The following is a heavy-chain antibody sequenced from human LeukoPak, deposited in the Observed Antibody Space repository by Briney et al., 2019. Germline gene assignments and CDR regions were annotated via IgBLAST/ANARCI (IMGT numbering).Heavy chain of an antibody. J-gene: IGHJ4*02. CDR2: IYSAGSR. CDR3: ASGGLGARKFYSDPFHY. Sequence: GGSLRLSCAASGFTVRSKHRRWVRQPPGKGLEWVSIIYSAGSRYYADSVRGRFTISRDDSKNTMFLQMNSLRVDDTAVYYCASGGLGARKFYSDPFHYWGQGILVTVSS. V-gene: IGHV3-53*05. CDR1: GFTVRSKH. D-gene: IGHD2-15*01.